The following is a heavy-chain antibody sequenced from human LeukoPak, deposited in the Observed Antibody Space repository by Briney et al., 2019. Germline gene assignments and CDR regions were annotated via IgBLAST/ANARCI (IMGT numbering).Heavy chain of an antibody. Sequence: PGGSLRLSCAASGFTFSSYAMHWVRQAPGKGLEGVAVISYDGSNKYYADSVKGRFTISRDNSKNTLYLQMNSLRAEDTAVYYCARDPPGDYYDSSGFIDYWGQGTLVTVSS. D-gene: IGHD3-22*01. V-gene: IGHV3-30-3*01. CDR2: ISYDGSNK. CDR3: ARDPPGDYYDSSGFIDY. J-gene: IGHJ4*02. CDR1: GFTFSSYA.